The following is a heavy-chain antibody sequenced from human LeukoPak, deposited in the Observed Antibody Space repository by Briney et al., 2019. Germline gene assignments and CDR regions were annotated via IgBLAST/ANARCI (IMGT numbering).Heavy chain of an antibody. CDR3: ARNGGRTMVRGVKNAFDI. J-gene: IGHJ3*02. V-gene: IGHV4-59*08. CDR2: IYYSGST. CDR1: GGSISSYY. D-gene: IGHD3-10*01. Sequence: SETLSLTCTVSGGSISSYYWSWIRQPPGKGLEWIGYIYYSGSTNYNPSFKSRVTISVDTSKNQFSLKLSSVTAADTAVYYCARNGGRTMVRGVKNAFDIWGQGTMVTVSS.